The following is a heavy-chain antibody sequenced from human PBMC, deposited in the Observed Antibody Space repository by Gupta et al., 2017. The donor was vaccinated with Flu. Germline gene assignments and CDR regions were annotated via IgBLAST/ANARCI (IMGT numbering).Heavy chain of an antibody. CDR2: ISWNSGSI. J-gene: IGHJ4*02. D-gene: IGHD6-13*01. CDR3: AKEAAAANFDY. Sequence: EVQLVESGGGLVQPGRSLRLSCAASGFTFDDYAMHWVRQAPGKGLEWVSGISWNSGSIGYADSVKGRFTISRDNAKNSLYLQMNSLRAEDTALYYCAKEAAAANFDYWGQGTLVTVSS. V-gene: IGHV3-9*01. CDR1: GFTFDDYA.